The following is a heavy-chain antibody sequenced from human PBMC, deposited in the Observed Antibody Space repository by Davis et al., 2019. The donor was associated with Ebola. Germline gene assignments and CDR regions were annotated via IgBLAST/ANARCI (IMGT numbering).Heavy chain of an antibody. J-gene: IGHJ5*02. CDR3: ARDYEDSSSWYVVGWFDP. CDR2: ISDSSTTI. Sequence: GESLKISCAASGFTFSAYSMNWVRQAPGKGLEWVSYISDSSTTIYYADSVKGRFTISRDNAKNSLYLQMNSLRAEDTAVYYCARDYEDSSSWYVVGWFDPWGQGTLVTVSS. CDR1: GFTFSAYS. V-gene: IGHV3-48*04. D-gene: IGHD6-13*01.